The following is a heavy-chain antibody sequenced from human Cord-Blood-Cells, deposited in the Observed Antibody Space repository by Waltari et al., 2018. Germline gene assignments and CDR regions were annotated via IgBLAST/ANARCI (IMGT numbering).Heavy chain of an antibody. J-gene: IGHJ4*02. D-gene: IGHD5-18*01. CDR2: IYYSGGT. Sequence: QLQLQESGPGLVKPSETLSLTCTVSGGSISSSSYYWGWIRQPPGKGLEWIGSIYYSGGTYYNPSLKSRVTISVDTSKNQFSLKLSSVTAADTAVYYCARRILETAMVDYWGQGTLVTVSS. CDR3: ARRILETAMVDY. V-gene: IGHV4-39*07. CDR1: GGSISSSSYY.